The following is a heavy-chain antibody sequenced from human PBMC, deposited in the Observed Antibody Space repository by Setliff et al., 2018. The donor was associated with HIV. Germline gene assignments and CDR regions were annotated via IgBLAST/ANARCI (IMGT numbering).Heavy chain of an antibody. Sequence: PSETLSLTCNVSGVSFTSSTYYWGWVRQPPGKGLEWIGSIYYSGTTYYKSSLKSRVTISVDTSESHFSLRLSSVSAADTGVYYCATRDRSFDFWTGYYQRDFWSQGTLVTVSS. CDR3: ATRDRSFDFWTGYYQRDF. CDR2: IYYSGTT. J-gene: IGHJ4*02. V-gene: IGHV4-39*02. CDR1: GVSFTSSTYY. D-gene: IGHD3-3*01.